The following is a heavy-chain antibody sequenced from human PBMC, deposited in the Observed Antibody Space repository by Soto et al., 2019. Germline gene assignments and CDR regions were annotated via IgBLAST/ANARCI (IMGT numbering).Heavy chain of an antibody. D-gene: IGHD3-3*01. V-gene: IGHV3-33*01. CDR3: ARETGLRFLEWSYGMDV. CDR1: GFTFSSYG. CDR2: IWYDGSNK. Sequence: GGSLRLSCAASGFTFSSYGMHWVRQAPGKGLEWVAVIWYDGSNKYYADSVKGRFTISRDNSKNTLYLQMNSLRAEDTAVYYCARETGLRFLEWSYGMDVWGQGTTVTVSS. J-gene: IGHJ6*02.